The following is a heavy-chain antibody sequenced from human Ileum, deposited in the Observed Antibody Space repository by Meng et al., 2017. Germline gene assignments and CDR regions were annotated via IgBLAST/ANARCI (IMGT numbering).Heavy chain of an antibody. CDR3: ARDEPDILIGYEAY. V-gene: IGHV1-69*06. Sequence: QVQLVQSETEVKKPGYSVNVSCEPSVGTFRSYGISWGRQTPGQGLEWMGGSTPMYGTANYGQKFQGRVTITADKSTSTIYMELSSLRSEDTAVYYCARDEPDILIGYEAYCGQGTLVTVSS. CDR1: VGTFRSYG. J-gene: IGHJ4*02. D-gene: IGHD3-9*01. CDR2: STPMYGTA.